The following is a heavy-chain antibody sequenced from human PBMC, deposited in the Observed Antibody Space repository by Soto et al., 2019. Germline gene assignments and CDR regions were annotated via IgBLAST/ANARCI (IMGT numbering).Heavy chain of an antibody. CDR1: GFSFGSYC. CDR2: ISNDGVHT. Sequence: EVQLVESGGGLVQPGGSLRLSCVASGFSFGSYCLHWVRQAPGKGLEYLSAISNDGVHTYYANSVKDRFTISRDNSKDTLYHHMGSLRPEDMAVYYCARGHLPWYYHSYGMDVWGQGTTVTVSS. CDR3: ARGHLPWYYHSYGMDV. V-gene: IGHV3-64*01. J-gene: IGHJ6*02.